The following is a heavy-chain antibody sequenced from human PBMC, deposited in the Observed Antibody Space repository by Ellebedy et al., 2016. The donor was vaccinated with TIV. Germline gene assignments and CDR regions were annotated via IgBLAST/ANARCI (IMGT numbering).Heavy chain of an antibody. D-gene: IGHD6-13*01. Sequence: SETLSLXCAVYGGSFSGYYWSWIRQPPGKGLEWIGEIIHAGSTNYNPSLKSRVTISVDTSKNQFSLKLSSVTAADTAVYYCARGALSSSWYREWYFDLWGRGTLVTVSS. CDR2: IIHAGST. V-gene: IGHV4-34*01. CDR3: ARGALSSSWYREWYFDL. J-gene: IGHJ2*01. CDR1: GGSFSGYY.